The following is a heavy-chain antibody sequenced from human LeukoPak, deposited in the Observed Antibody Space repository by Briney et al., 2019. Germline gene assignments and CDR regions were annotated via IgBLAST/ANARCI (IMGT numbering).Heavy chain of an antibody. Sequence: GGSLRLSCAASGFTFSSYGMHWVRQAPDKGLEWVAFIRYDGSNKYYADSVKGRFTISRDNSKNTLYLQMNSPRAEDTAVYYCAKNSGTFNRNSLDYWGQGTLVTVSS. V-gene: IGHV3-30*02. D-gene: IGHD1-14*01. J-gene: IGHJ4*02. CDR2: IRYDGSNK. CDR1: GFTFSSYG. CDR3: AKNSGTFNRNSLDY.